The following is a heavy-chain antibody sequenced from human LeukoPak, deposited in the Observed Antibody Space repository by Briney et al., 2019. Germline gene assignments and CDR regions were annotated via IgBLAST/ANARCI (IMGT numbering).Heavy chain of an antibody. Sequence: GGSLRLXCAASGFTFNNAWMRWVRQAPGKRLEWVGRIKSKTDGVTIEYAAPVKGRFTISRDDSKNTLYLQMNSLKTEDTAVYYCTTYRFPPRATTLDYWGQGTLVTVSS. V-gene: IGHV3-15*01. D-gene: IGHD1-26*01. J-gene: IGHJ4*02. CDR3: TTYRFPPRATTLDY. CDR1: GFTFNNAW. CDR2: IKSKTDGVTI.